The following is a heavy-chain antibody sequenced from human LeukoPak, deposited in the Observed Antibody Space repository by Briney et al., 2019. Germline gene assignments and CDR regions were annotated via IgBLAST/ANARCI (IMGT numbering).Heavy chain of an antibody. CDR2: ISSSATTI. CDR3: ARDRWGKYYFDY. J-gene: IGHJ4*02. V-gene: IGHV3-11*01. Sequence: GGSLRLSCAASGFPFSDFYMSWIRQAPGKGLEWVSYISSSATTIYYTDSVEGRFTISRDNAKSSLYLQMNSLRAEDTAVYYCARDRWGKYYFDYWGLGTLVTVSS. CDR1: GFPFSDFY. D-gene: IGHD7-27*01.